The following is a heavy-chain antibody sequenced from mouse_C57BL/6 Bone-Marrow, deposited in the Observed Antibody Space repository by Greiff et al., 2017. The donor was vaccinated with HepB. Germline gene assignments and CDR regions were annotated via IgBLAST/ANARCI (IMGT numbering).Heavy chain of an antibody. Sequence: EVKLQESGPGLVKPSQSLSLTCSVTGYSITSGYNWNWIRQFPGNKLEWMGYISYDGSNNYNPSLKNRISITRDTSKNQFFLKLNSVTTEDTATYYCARDGYYLDYWGQGTTLTVSS. J-gene: IGHJ2*01. CDR1: GYSITSGYN. V-gene: IGHV3-6*01. CDR2: ISYDGSN. CDR3: ARDGYYLDY. D-gene: IGHD2-2*01.